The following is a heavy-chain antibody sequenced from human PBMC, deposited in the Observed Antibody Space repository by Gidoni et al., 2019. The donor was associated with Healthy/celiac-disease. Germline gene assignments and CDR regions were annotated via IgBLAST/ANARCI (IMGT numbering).Heavy chain of an antibody. V-gene: IGHV3-30-3*01. CDR1: GFTCSSYA. Sequence: QVQLVESGGGVVQPGRSLRLSCAASGFTCSSYAMHWVRQAPGKGLGWVAVLSYDGSNKYYSDSVKGRFTISRDNSKNTLYLQMDSLRAEDTAVYYCAREVWSSGYYLYYYYGMDVWGQGTTVTVSS. CDR2: LSYDGSNK. D-gene: IGHD3-22*01. J-gene: IGHJ6*02. CDR3: AREVWSSGYYLYYYYGMDV.